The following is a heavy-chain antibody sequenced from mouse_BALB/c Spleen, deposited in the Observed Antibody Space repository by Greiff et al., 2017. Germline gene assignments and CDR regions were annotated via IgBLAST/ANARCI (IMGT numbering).Heavy chain of an antibody. CDR2: ISSGGSYT. CDR1: GFTFSSYA. Sequence: EVKLMESGGGLVKPGGSLKLSCAASGFTFSSYAMSWVRQSPEKRLEWVAEISSGGSYTYYPDTVTGRFTISRDNAKNTLYLEMSSLRSKDTAMYYCARSYYYVSSAWFAYWGQGTLVTVSA. CDR3: ARSYYYVSSAWFAY. J-gene: IGHJ3*01. D-gene: IGHD1-1*01. V-gene: IGHV5-9-4*01.